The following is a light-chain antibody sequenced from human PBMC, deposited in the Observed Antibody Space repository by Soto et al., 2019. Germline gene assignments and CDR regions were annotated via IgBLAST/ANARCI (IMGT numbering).Light chain of an antibody. CDR2: GAS. Sequence: DIQMTQSPSSLSASVGDRVNITCRASQSIASRLNWYQQKPGSAPKLLIYGASTLESGVPSRFSGSGSGTDFTLTVSSLQVEDFATYYCQQTDTIPRTFGQGTKWIS. V-gene: IGKV1-39*01. J-gene: IGKJ1*01. CDR3: QQTDTIPRT. CDR1: QSIASR.